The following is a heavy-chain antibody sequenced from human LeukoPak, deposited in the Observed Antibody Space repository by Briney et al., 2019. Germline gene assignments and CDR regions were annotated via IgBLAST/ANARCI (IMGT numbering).Heavy chain of an antibody. Sequence: PGGSLRLSCAASGFTFRTSGMNWVRQAPGKGLEWVSYISSSGTTISYAQSVKGRFTITRDNAQNSLTLHMNTLRADDTAVYYCAKDGGTXXDHXXXGTXVTVSS. CDR3: AKDGGTXXDH. J-gene: IGHJ4*02. D-gene: IGHD1-26*01. CDR1: GFTFRTSG. V-gene: IGHV3-48*01. CDR2: ISSSGTTI.